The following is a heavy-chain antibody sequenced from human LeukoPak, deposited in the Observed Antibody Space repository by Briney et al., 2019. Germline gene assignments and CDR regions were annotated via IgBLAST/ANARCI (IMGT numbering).Heavy chain of an antibody. J-gene: IGHJ4*02. Sequence: KPSETLSLTCAVYGGSFSGYYWCWVRPPPGKGMEWIGEINNNGSTNYNPYPKIRGTISVETAKNQYSLKLSPVPAADTAGFDCASGLIVVTTNPAFDYWGQGTLVTVSS. CDR3: ASGLIVVTTNPAFDY. CDR1: GGSFSGYY. CDR2: INNNGST. V-gene: IGHV4-34*01. D-gene: IGHD3-22*01.